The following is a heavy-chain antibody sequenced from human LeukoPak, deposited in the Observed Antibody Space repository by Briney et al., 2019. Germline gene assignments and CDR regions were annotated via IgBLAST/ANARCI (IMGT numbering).Heavy chain of an antibody. D-gene: IGHD1-26*01. Sequence: TGGSLRLSCAASGFAFSSYAMSWVRQAPGKGLEWVSAISGSGGSTYYADSVKGRFTISRDNSKDTLYLQMNSLRAEDTAVYYCAKDFVFHGSYSDYWGQGTLVTVSS. J-gene: IGHJ4*02. V-gene: IGHV3-23*01. CDR1: GFAFSSYA. CDR2: ISGSGGST. CDR3: AKDFVFHGSYSDY.